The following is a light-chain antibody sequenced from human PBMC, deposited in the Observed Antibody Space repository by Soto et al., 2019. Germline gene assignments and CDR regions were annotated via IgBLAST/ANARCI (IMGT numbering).Light chain of an antibody. Sequence: QSVLTQPPSVSGAPGQRVTISCTGSSSNIGAGYDVHWYQQLPGTAPKLLIYDNSNRPSGVPDRLSGSKSGTSASLAITGLQAEDEADYYCQSYDSTLSVVFGGGTKLTVL. CDR3: QSYDSTLSVV. J-gene: IGLJ2*01. CDR2: DNS. V-gene: IGLV1-40*01. CDR1: SSNIGAGYD.